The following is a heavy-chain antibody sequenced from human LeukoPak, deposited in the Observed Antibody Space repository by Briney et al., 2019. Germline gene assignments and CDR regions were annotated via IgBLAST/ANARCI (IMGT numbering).Heavy chain of an antibody. CDR3: ATIDY. V-gene: IGHV3-66*01. J-gene: IGHJ4*02. CDR2: IYSGGST. CDR1: GFIFSSYS. Sequence: GGSLRLSCEASGFIFSSYSMNWVRQAPGKGLEWVSVIYSGGSTYYADSVKGRFTISRDNSKNTLYLQMNSLRAEDTAVYYCATIDYWGQGTLVTVSS.